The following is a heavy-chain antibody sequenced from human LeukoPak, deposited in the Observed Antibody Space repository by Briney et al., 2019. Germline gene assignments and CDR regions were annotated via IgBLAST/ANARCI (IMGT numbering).Heavy chain of an antibody. V-gene: IGHV1-2*02. CDR3: ARGVTISGHDS. CDR1: GYTFTSYY. Sequence: GASVKVSCKASGYTFTSYYMHWLRQASGQGLEWMGWVIPNSGATTYAQKFQGKVTMTRDTSINTAYMELNSLRSDDTAVYYCARGVTISGHDSWGQGTQVTVSS. D-gene: IGHD2-15*01. J-gene: IGHJ4*02. CDR2: VIPNSGAT.